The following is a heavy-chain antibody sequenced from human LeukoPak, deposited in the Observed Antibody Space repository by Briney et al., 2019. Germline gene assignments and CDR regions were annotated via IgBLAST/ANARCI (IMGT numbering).Heavy chain of an antibody. CDR2: ISYDGSNK. CDR3: AKETDAFDI. J-gene: IGHJ3*02. V-gene: IGHV3-30*04. Sequence: GGSLRLSCAASGFPFSSFAVHWVRQAPGRGLDWVALISYDGSNKYYADSVKGRFTISRDNSKNTLYLQMNSLRAEDTAVYYCAKETDAFDIWGQGTMVTVSS. CDR1: GFPFSSFA.